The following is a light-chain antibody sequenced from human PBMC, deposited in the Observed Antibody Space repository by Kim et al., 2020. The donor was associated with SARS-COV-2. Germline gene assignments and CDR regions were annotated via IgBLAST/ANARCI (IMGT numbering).Light chain of an antibody. J-gene: IGKJ1*01. CDR3: QQYNDWPPPWT. V-gene: IGKV3-15*01. CDR2: GAS. Sequence: EIVMTQSPATLSVSPGERVTLSCRASQSVGSNLAWYQQKPGQAPRLLIYGASTGATGIPARFSGSGSGTEFTLTISSLQSEDFAIYYCQQYNDWPPPWTFGQGTKVDIK. CDR1: QSVGSN.